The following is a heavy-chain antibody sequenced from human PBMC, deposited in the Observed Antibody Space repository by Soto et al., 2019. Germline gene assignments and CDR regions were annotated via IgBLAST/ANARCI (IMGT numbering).Heavy chain of an antibody. CDR3: VRATYFSDSSGYIHCFGY. CDR1: VFTLCRHY. J-gene: IGHJ4*02. CDR2: SRDKAQAYST. Sequence: GGLRVSWTRAVFTLCRHYIDWVRQAPGKGLEWVGRSRDKAQAYSTAYAASVKGRFTTSRDKSKNSVYLQMNSLKTEATAVYYSVRATYFSDSSGYIHCFGYRRQRTL. D-gene: IGHD3-22*01. V-gene: IGHV3-72*01.